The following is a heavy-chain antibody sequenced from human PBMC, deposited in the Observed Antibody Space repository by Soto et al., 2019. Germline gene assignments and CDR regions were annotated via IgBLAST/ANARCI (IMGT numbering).Heavy chain of an antibody. CDR1: GYTFTSYG. D-gene: IGHD2-21*02. Sequence: ASVKVSFKASGYTFTSYGISWVRQAPGQGLEWMGIINPSGGSTSYAQKFQGRVTMTRDTSTSTVYMELSSLRSEDTAVYYCARGHIVVVTAWGQGTLVTVSS. CDR2: INPSGGST. CDR3: ARGHIVVVTA. J-gene: IGHJ5*02. V-gene: IGHV1-46*03.